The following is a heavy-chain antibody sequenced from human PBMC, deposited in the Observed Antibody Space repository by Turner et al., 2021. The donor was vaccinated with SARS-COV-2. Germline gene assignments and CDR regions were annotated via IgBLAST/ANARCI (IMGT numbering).Heavy chain of an antibody. Sequence: QVQLVQSGSEVKRPGASVKVSCKASGYRFSDYYIPWVRQAPGKGLGWVGLINPKNVDTHFPQNFRGRVTMTRDTSISTVYMELTRLRSDDTAVYYCARAPSQYCTYGTCYEGFFDYWGQGSLVTVSS. J-gene: IGHJ4*02. V-gene: IGHV1-2*02. D-gene: IGHD2-15*01. CDR3: ARAPSQYCTYGTCYEGFFDY. CDR1: GYRFSDYY. CDR2: INPKNVDT.